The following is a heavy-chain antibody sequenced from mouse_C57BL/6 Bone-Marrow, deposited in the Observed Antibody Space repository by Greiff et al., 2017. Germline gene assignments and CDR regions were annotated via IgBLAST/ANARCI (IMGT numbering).Heavy chain of an antibody. CDR1: GFTFSSYG. CDR3: ARRGSRAY. V-gene: IGHV5-6*01. J-gene: IGHJ3*01. CDR2: ISSGGSYT. Sequence: DVHLVASGGDLVKPGGSLKLSCAASGFTFSSYGMSWVRQTPDKRLEWVATISSGGSYTYYPDSVKGRFTISRDTAKNTLYLQMSSLKSEDTAMYYCARRGSRAYWGQGTLVTVSA.